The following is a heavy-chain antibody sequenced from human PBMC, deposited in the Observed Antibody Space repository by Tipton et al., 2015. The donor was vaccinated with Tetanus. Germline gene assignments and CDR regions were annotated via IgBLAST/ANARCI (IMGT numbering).Heavy chain of an antibody. D-gene: IGHD6-19*01. CDR2: VDDSGST. V-gene: IGHV4-34*01. CDR1: GGSLSRYY. CDR3: ARGPSYSGAWYHY. Sequence: LRLSCAVYGGSLSRYYWTWIRQPPGKGLEWIGEVDDSGSTNYSPSLKSRVTISIDTSSNQFSLKLTSVTPADTAIYYCARGPSYSGAWYHYWGQGAMVTVSP. J-gene: IGHJ4*02.